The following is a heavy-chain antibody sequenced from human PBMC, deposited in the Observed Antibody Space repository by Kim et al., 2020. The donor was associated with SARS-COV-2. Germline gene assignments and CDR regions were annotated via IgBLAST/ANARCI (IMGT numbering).Heavy chain of an antibody. CDR3: ARDGEYYYGSGSYYLFDY. D-gene: IGHD3-10*01. CDR2: ISTSSSYI. Sequence: GGSLRLSCAASGFTFSSSNMNWVRQAPGKGLEWVSSISTSSSYIYYADSVKGRFTISRDNAKNSLYLQMNSLRAEDTAVYYCARDGEYYYGSGSYYLFDYWGQGTLVTVSS. V-gene: IGHV3-21*01. J-gene: IGHJ4*02. CDR1: GFTFSSSN.